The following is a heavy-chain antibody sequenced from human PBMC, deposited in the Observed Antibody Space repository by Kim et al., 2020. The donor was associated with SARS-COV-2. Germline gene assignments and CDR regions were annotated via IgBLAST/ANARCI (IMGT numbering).Heavy chain of an antibody. J-gene: IGHJ4*02. CDR1: GFTFSSYW. CDR2: IKQDGSEK. D-gene: IGHD3-9*01. V-gene: IGHV3-7*01. CDR3: ARVRTGYYNVIFFDY. Sequence: GGSLRLSCAASGFTFSSYWMSWVRQAPGKGLEWVANIKQDGSEKYYVDSVKGRFTISRDNAKNSLYLQMNSLRAEDTAVYYCARVRTGYYNVIFFDYWGQGTLVTVSS.